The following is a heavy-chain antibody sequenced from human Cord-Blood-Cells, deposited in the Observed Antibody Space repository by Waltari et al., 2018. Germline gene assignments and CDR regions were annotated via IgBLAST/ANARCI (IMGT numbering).Heavy chain of an antibody. Sequence: QLQLQESGPGLVKPSETLSPTCTVSGGSISSSSYYWGCIRQPPGKGLEWIGSVYYSGSTTYNPSLKSGVTISVDTSKTQFALERSSVTAADTAGYYCARRTSLRYLCFDLWGRGTLVTVSS. CDR1: GGSISSSSYY. J-gene: IGHJ2*01. CDR3: ARRTSLRYLCFDL. CDR2: VYYSGST. V-gene: IGHV4-39*01.